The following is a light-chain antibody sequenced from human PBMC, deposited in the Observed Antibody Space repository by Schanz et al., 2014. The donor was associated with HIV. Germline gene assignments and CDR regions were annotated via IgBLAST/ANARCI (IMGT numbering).Light chain of an antibody. CDR2: GAS. CDR3: QQSYATSYT. V-gene: IGKV1-8*01. Sequence: AIRLTQSPSSFSASTGDRVTITCRASQDISDSLAWYQQQPGKAPKLLIYGASTLQSGVPSRFSGSGSGTEFTLTISSLQPEDFATYYCQQSYATSYTFGQGTKLEI. J-gene: IGKJ2*01. CDR1: QDISDS.